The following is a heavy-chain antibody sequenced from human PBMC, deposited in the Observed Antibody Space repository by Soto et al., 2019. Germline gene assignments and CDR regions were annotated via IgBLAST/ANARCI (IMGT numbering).Heavy chain of an antibody. CDR1: GFTFSSYA. D-gene: IGHD1-1*01. CDR3: AKRATGTYLDY. J-gene: IGHJ4*02. CDR2: ISGSGDST. V-gene: IGHV3-23*01. Sequence: PGGSLRLSCTASGFTFSSYAMSWVRQAPGKGLEWVSVISGSGDSTYYADSVKGRFTISRDNSKNTLYLQMHSLRAEDTAVYYCAKRATGTYLDYWGQGTLVTVSS.